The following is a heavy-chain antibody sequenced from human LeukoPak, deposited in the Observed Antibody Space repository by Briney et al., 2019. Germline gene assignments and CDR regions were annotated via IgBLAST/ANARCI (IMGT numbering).Heavy chain of an antibody. V-gene: IGHV1-2*02. CDR1: GYTFNGFY. Sequence: ASVKVSWKASGYTFNGFYLHWVRQAPGQGLEWMGWINPNSGGTNYAQKFQGRVTMTRDTSISTAYMELCRLRSDDTAVYYCARWMATVTTPDYWGQGTLVTVSS. CDR2: INPNSGGT. D-gene: IGHD4-11*01. CDR3: ARWMATVTTPDY. J-gene: IGHJ4*02.